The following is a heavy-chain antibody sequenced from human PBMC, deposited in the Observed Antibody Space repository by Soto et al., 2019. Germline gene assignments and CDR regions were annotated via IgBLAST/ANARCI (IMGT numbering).Heavy chain of an antibody. D-gene: IGHD6-6*01. CDR3: VKRAWRDRPGRPDY. CDR1: GFGFSNYA. CDR2: ITTNGATT. J-gene: IGHJ4*02. V-gene: IGHV3-23*01. Sequence: GGSLRLSCAASGFGFSNYAMTWVRQAPGKGLEWVSSITTNGATTYYADSVKGRFTISRDNSKNTLYLQMNSLRAEDSAVYHCVKRAWRDRPGRPDYWGQGTLVPVSS.